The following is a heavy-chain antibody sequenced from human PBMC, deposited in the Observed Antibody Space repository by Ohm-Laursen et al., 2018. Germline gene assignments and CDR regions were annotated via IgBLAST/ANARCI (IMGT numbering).Heavy chain of an antibody. V-gene: IGHV3-74*01. D-gene: IGHD3-22*01. CDR1: GFTFSSYW. Sequence: SLRLSCTASGFTFSSYWMHWVRQAPGKGLVWVSRINSDGSTTTYADSVKGRFTISRDNGKNTLYLQMNSLRAEDTAVYYCAKDLWAEHYYDSSGYFDYWGQGTLVTVSS. J-gene: IGHJ4*02. CDR2: INSDGSTT. CDR3: AKDLWAEHYYDSSGYFDY.